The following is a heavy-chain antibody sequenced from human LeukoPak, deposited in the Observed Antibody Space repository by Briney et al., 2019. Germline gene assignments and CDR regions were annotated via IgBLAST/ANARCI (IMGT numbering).Heavy chain of an antibody. Sequence: SVKVSCKASGGTFSSYATSWVRQAPGQGLEWMGGITPIFGTANYAQKFQGRVTITTDESTSTAYMELSSLRSEDTAVYYCARLGCSSTSCPYYYYYYYMDVWGKGTTVTVSS. V-gene: IGHV1-69*05. D-gene: IGHD2-2*01. CDR2: ITPIFGTA. CDR1: GGTFSSYA. CDR3: ARLGCSSTSCPYYYYYYYMDV. J-gene: IGHJ6*03.